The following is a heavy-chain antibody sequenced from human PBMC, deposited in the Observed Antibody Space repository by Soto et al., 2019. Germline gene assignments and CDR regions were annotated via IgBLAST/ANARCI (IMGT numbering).Heavy chain of an antibody. CDR3: TRRARPDFYYTDV. V-gene: IGHV3-64*01. CDR2: ISSNGVGT. Sequence: EVQLAESGGGLAQPGGSLRLSCAASGFTLSGYAMDWVRQAPGKGLEYVSGISSNGVGTYYANSVQGRFTISRDNSKNTVYLQMGSLRPEDMAVYYCTRRARPDFYYTDVCGKATTFTYSS. J-gene: IGHJ6*03. D-gene: IGHD6-6*01. CDR1: GFTLSGYA.